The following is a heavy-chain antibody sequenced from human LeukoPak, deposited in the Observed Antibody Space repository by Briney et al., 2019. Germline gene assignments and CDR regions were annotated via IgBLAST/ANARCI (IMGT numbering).Heavy chain of an antibody. J-gene: IGHJ4*02. CDR2: ISYDGSNK. V-gene: IGHV3-30-3*01. CDR3: ARDPPLYDSSGYYYVEFRYYFDY. Sequence: GGSLRISCAASGFTFSSYAMHWVRQAPGKGLEWVAVISYDGSNKYYADSVKGRFTISRDNSKNTLYLQMNSLRAEDTAVYYCARDPPLYDSSGYYYVEFRYYFDYWGQGTLVTVSS. D-gene: IGHD3-22*01. CDR1: GFTFSSYA.